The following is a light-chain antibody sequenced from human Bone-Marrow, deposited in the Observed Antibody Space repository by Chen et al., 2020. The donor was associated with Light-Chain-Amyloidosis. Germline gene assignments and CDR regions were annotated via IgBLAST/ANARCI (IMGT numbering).Light chain of an antibody. CDR1: SSNIGSNA. Sequence: SVLTQPPSASGTPGQRVTISCSRSSSNIGSNAISWYQHLPGTAPQLLIYSDIQRPSGVPDRCSGSKSGTPASRAISGLQAEDEANYYCATWDDALNSPVFGGGTKLTVL. J-gene: IGLJ3*02. V-gene: IGLV1-44*01. CDR2: SDI. CDR3: ATWDDALNSPV.